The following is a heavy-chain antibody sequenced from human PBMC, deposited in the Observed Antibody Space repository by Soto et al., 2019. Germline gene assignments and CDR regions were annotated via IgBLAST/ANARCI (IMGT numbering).Heavy chain of an antibody. Sequence: GGSLRLSCTASGFTFGDYAMSWFRQAPGKGLEWVGFIRSKAYGGTTEYAASVKGRFTISRDDSKSIAYLQMNSLKTEDTAVYYCTRPQYGSGSYYFSFDYWGQGTLVTVSS. CDR2: IRSKAYGGTT. V-gene: IGHV3-49*03. CDR3: TRPQYGSGSYYFSFDY. J-gene: IGHJ4*02. D-gene: IGHD3-10*01. CDR1: GFTFGDYA.